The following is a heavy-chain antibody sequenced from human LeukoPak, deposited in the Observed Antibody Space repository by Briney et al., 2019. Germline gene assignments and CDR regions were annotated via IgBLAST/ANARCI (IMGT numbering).Heavy chain of an antibody. CDR1: GYTFTSYG. CDR2: ISAHNGKT. CDR3: ARAGTTLLLDY. Sequence: GASVKVSCKASGYTFTSYGIIWVRQAPGQGLQWMGWISAHNGKTNYAQNLQGRGTMTTDTSTNTVYLELRSLTSDDTAVYYCARAGTTLLLDYWGQGTLVTVSS. D-gene: IGHD4-11*01. V-gene: IGHV1-18*01. J-gene: IGHJ4*02.